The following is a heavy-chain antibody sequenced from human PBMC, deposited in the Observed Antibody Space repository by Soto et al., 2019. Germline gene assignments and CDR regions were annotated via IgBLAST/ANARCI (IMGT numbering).Heavy chain of an antibody. V-gene: IGHV3-13*01. CDR3: ARDRSSSWYRQNYGMDV. CDR2: IGTAGDT. D-gene: IGHD6-13*01. CDR1: GFTFSSYD. Sequence: PGGSLRLSCAASGFTFSSYDMHWVRQATGKGLEWVSAIGTAGDTYYPGSVKGRFTISRENAKNSLYLQMNSLRAGDTAVYHCARDRSSSWYRQNYGMDVWGQGTTVTVSS. J-gene: IGHJ6*02.